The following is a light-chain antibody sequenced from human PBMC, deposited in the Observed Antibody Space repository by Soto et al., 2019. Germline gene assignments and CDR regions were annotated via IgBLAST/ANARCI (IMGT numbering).Light chain of an antibody. V-gene: IGKV3-20*01. Sequence: EIVLTQSPATLSLSPVEIAALACMASQSVRSNFLAWYQQKPGQAPRLLIYGASNRATGIPDRFSGSGSGTDFTLTITRLETEDFAMYYCQRYDSLRTFGQGTKVDI. CDR1: QSVRSNF. CDR3: QRYDSLRT. CDR2: GAS. J-gene: IGKJ1*01.